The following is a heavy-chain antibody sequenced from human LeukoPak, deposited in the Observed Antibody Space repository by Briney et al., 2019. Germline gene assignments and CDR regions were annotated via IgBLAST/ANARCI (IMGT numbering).Heavy chain of an antibody. Sequence: GGSLRLSCAASGFTFSSYNMNWVRQAPGKGLEWISYIGSSGSPTHYADSVGGRFTISRDNAENSLYLQMNSLRDEDTAVYFCARRPYSDTSGRLSDVWGQGTTVTVSS. D-gene: IGHD3-22*01. J-gene: IGHJ6*02. V-gene: IGHV3-48*02. CDR1: GFTFSSYN. CDR2: IGSSGSPT. CDR3: ARRPYSDTSGRLSDV.